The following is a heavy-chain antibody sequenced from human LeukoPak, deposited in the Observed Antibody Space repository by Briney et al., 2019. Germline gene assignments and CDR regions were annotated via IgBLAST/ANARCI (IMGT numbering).Heavy chain of an antibody. CDR3: ARGRVCSGNPDCDGLDV. V-gene: IGHV3-21*01. Sequence: PGGSLRLSCAASGFTFSRYSMNWVRQAPGKGLEWVSSIDQSGTYIYYADSLKGRFAMSRDNAEKSLYLQMASLRADDTAVYYCARGRVCSGNPDCDGLDVWGQGTTVAV. CDR1: GFTFSRYS. D-gene: IGHD4-23*01. J-gene: IGHJ6*02. CDR2: IDQSGTYI.